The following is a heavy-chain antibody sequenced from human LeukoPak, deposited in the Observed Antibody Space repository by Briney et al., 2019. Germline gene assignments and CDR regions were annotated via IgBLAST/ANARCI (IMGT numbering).Heavy chain of an antibody. V-gene: IGHV3-23*01. Sequence: GGSLRPSCAASGFTFSSYAMTWVRQAPGKGLEWVSITSGSGDNTYYADSVKGRFTISRDNSKNTLYLQMNSLRAEDTAVYYCARGGRSSWYYFDSWGQGTLVTVSS. CDR1: GFTFSSYA. D-gene: IGHD6-13*01. CDR3: ARGGRSSWYYFDS. J-gene: IGHJ4*02. CDR2: TSGSGDNT.